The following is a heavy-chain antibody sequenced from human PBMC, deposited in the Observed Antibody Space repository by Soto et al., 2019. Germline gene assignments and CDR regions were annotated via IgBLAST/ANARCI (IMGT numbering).Heavy chain of an antibody. CDR2: IYYDGST. CDR3: ARHREGVARVRDFDY. J-gene: IGHJ4*02. Sequence: PSDTLSLTCSVSGGSLSSYYWSWIRQPPGRGLEWIGYIYYDGSTNYNPSLKSRVTISVDTSKNQFSLKLSSVTAADTAVYYCARHREGVARVRDFDYWGQGTLVNVSS. CDR1: GGSLSSYY. V-gene: IGHV4-59*08. D-gene: IGHD2-15*01.